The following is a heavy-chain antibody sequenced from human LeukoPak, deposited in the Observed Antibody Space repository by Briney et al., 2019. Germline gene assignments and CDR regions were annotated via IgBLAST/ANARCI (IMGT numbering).Heavy chain of an antibody. J-gene: IGHJ4*02. Sequence: GGSLRLSCAASGFTFNDYAMNWVRQAPGKGLEWVSAISSGGSSTYYPDSVKGRFTISRDNSRNTLYLEINSLRVEDTATYFCAKDFSGYEGNYFDFWGQGTLVTVSS. D-gene: IGHD5-12*01. V-gene: IGHV3-23*01. CDR1: GFTFNDYA. CDR2: ISSGGSST. CDR3: AKDFSGYEGNYFDF.